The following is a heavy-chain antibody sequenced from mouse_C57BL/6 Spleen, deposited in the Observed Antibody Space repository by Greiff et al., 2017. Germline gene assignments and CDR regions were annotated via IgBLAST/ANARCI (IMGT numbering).Heavy chain of an antibody. CDR2: ISDGGSYT. CDR1: GFTFSSYA. Sequence: EVQVVESGGGLVKPGGSLKLSCAASGFTFSSYAMSWVRQTPEKRLEWVATISDGGSYTYYPDNVKGRFTISRDNAKNNLYLQMSHLKSEDTAMYYCARDSTVLYWYFDGWGTGTTVTAAS. CDR3: ARDSTVLYWYFDG. D-gene: IGHD1-1*01. J-gene: IGHJ1*03. V-gene: IGHV5-4*01.